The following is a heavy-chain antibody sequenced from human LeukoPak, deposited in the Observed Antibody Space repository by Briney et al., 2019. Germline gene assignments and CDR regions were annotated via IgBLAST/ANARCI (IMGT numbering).Heavy chain of an antibody. D-gene: IGHD3-22*01. CDR1: GFTPSSYA. Sequence: GGSLRLSCAASGFTPSSYAMSLVRQAPGKGLEWVSASSGSGGSTYYADSVKGRFTISRDNSKNTLYLQMNSLRAEDTAVYYCAKVPLYYYDSSGSLFDYWGQGTLVTVSS. CDR2: SSGSGGST. CDR3: AKVPLYYYDSSGSLFDY. J-gene: IGHJ4*02. V-gene: IGHV3-23*01.